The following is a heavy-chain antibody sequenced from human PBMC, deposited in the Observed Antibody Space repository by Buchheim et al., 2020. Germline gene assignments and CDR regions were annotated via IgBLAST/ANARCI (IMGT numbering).Heavy chain of an antibody. Sequence: EVQLVESGGGLVQPGGSLRLSCAASGFTFSSYSMNWVRQAPGKGLEWVSYISSSSSTIYYADSVRGRFTISRDKAKNSLYLQMNSLRAEDTAVYYCARGSDDFWSGYLMTYYYYGMDVWGQGTT. V-gene: IGHV3-48*01. CDR3: ARGSDDFWSGYLMTYYYYGMDV. CDR1: GFTFSSYS. D-gene: IGHD3-3*01. CDR2: ISSSSSTI. J-gene: IGHJ6*02.